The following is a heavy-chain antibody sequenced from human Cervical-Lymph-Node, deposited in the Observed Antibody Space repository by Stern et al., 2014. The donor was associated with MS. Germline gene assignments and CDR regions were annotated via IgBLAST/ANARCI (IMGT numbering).Heavy chain of an antibody. V-gene: IGHV1-69*01. CDR3: ARDTDMRRGDY. J-gene: IGHJ4*02. D-gene: IGHD5-18*01. CDR1: GGTFSSYG. Sequence: VQLVESGAEVKKPGASVKVSCKASGGTFSSYGVSWVRQAPGQGLEWMGGIIPIFGTSIYAQKFQGRCTITADESTSTVFMELSSLRSDDTAVYYCARDTDMRRGDYWGQGTLVTVSS. CDR2: IIPIFGTS.